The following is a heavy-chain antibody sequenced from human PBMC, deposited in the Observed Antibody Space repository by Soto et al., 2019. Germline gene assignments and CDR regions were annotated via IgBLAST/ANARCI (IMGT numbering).Heavy chain of an antibody. D-gene: IGHD3-16*01. CDR3: ATYTVGEGGRGY. Sequence: QVQLQESGPGLVKPSETLSLTCTVSGGSMRGQHWSWIRQPPGKGLEWIGHHSDSTNYNHSLKSRSTISTDTSKNQFSLKLSSVTAADTAVYYCATYTVGEGGRGYWGQGTLVTVSS. V-gene: IGHV4-4*09. CDR2: HHSDST. J-gene: IGHJ4*02. CDR1: GGSMRGQH.